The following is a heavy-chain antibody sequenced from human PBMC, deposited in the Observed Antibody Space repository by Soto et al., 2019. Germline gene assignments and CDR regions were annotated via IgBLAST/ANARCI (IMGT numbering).Heavy chain of an antibody. Sequence: QVQLQQWGAGLLKPSETLSLTCAVYGGSFSGYYWSWIRQPPGKGLEWIGEINHSGSTNYNPSLKSRVTISVDTSKKQFSLKLSSVTAADPAVYYCARGLRFGELFDYWGQGTLVTVSS. CDR1: GGSFSGYY. V-gene: IGHV4-34*01. D-gene: IGHD3-10*01. CDR2: INHSGST. J-gene: IGHJ4*02. CDR3: ARGLRFGELFDY.